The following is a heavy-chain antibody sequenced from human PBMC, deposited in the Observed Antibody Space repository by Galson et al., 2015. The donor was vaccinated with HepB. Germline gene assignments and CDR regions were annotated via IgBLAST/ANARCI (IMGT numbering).Heavy chain of an antibody. J-gene: IGHJ4*02. D-gene: IGHD4-17*01. V-gene: IGHV4-39*01. CDR2: IYYSGST. Sequence: SETLSLTCTVSGGSISSSSYYWGWIRQPPGKGLEWIGSIYYSGSTYYNPSLKSRVTISVDTSKNQFSLKLSSVTAADTAVYYCARQGDYGDYPPQMRYWGQGTLVTVSS. CDR3: ARQGDYGDYPPQMRY. CDR1: GGSISSSSYY.